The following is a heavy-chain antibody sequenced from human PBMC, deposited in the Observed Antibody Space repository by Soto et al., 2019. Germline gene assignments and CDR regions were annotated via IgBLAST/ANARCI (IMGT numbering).Heavy chain of an antibody. J-gene: IGHJ4*02. CDR2: INSDGSST. Sequence: GGSLRLSCAASGFTVSSYWMHWVRQAPGKGLVWVSRINSDGSSTSYADSVKGRFTISRDNAKNTLYLQMNSLRAEDTAVYYCARDASRFGEAESDYWGQGTLVTVSS. CDR1: GFTVSSYW. V-gene: IGHV3-74*01. CDR3: ARDASRFGEAESDY. D-gene: IGHD3-10*01.